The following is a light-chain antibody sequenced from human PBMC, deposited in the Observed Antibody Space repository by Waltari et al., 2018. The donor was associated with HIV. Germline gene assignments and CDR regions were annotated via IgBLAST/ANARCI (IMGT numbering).Light chain of an antibody. Sequence: DIVMTQSPDSLAVSLGERATINCKSSQSVLYSSNNKNYLAWYQQKPGQPPKLLIYWASTRESGVPDRFSGSGSGTDFTLTISSLQAEDVAVYYCQQYYSTPFGQGTKLEIK. CDR3: QQYYSTP. V-gene: IGKV4-1*01. CDR2: WAS. CDR1: QSVLYSSNNKNY. J-gene: IGKJ2*01.